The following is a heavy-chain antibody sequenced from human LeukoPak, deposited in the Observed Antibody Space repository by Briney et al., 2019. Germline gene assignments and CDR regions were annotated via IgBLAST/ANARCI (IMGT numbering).Heavy chain of an antibody. Sequence: PSDTLSLTCTVSGGSISSYYWSWIRQPPGKGLEWIGYIYYSGSTNYNPSLKSRVTISVDTSKNQFSLKLSSVTAADTAVYYCARAPIAARQATYYYYGMDVWGQGTTVTVSS. V-gene: IGHV4-59*01. CDR1: GGSISSYY. D-gene: IGHD6-6*01. J-gene: IGHJ6*02. CDR2: IYYSGST. CDR3: ARAPIAARQATYYYYGMDV.